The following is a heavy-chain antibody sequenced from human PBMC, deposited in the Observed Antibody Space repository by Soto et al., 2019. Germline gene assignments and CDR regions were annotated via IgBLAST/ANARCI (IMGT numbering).Heavy chain of an antibody. V-gene: IGHV3-30*18. CDR3: AKVRIAPAKPFYFDS. D-gene: IGHD6-13*01. J-gene: IGHJ4*02. CDR1: GFTFNNYA. CDR2: ISSDGSDK. Sequence: QVQLVESGGGVVQPGRSLRLTCVASGFTFNNYAFHWVRQSPGTGLEWVAVISSDGSDKYYADSVKGRFTISRDNSKNTLHLQMDSLTAYDTAVYYCAKVRIAPAKPFYFDSWGQGTLVTVSS.